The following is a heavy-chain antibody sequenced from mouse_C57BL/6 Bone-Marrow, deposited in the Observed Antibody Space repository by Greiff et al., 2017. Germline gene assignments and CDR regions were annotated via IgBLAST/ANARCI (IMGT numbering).Heavy chain of an antibody. V-gene: IGHV1-52*01. J-gene: IGHJ4*01. D-gene: IGHD3-3*01. Sequence: VQLQQPGAELVRPGSSVKLSCKASGYTFTSYWMHWVKQRPIQGLEWIGNIDPSDSDTHYNQKFKDKATLTVDKSSSTAYMQLSSLTSEDSAVYYCARTRAYYAVDKWGRGTAVTVTS. CDR2: IDPSDSDT. CDR1: GYTFTSYW. CDR3: ARTRAYYAVDK.